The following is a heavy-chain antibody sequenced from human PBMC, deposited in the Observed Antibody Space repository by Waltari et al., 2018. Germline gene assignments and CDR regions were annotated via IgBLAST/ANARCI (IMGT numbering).Heavy chain of an antibody. CDR1: GFTVSSNY. Sequence: EVQLVESGGGLIQPGGSLRLSCAASGFTVSSNYMSWVRQAPGKGLEWVSLIYGGGSTIYAASVKGRFTISRDDAKNTLYLQMNSRRAEDTAVYYCARETYYDRSGYFRLGAFDIWGQGTVVTVSS. CDR3: ARETYYDRSGYFRLGAFDI. D-gene: IGHD3-22*01. J-gene: IGHJ3*02. V-gene: IGHV3-53*01. CDR2: IYGGGST.